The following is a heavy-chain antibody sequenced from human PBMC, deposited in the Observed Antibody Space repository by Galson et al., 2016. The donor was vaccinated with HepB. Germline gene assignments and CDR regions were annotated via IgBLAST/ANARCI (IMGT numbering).Heavy chain of an antibody. CDR1: GFTFSSNA. D-gene: IGHD6-19*01. Sequence: SLRLSCAASGFTFSSNAMSWVRQAPGKGLEWVSALSSSGGTTYYADSVKGRFTISRDMSKNTLYLQMNSLRPDDTAVYYCAKCQRPGYSSGWCNWLDPWGQGTLVTVSS. CDR3: AKCQRPGYSSGWCNWLDP. J-gene: IGHJ5*02. CDR2: LSSSGGTT. V-gene: IGHV3-23*01.